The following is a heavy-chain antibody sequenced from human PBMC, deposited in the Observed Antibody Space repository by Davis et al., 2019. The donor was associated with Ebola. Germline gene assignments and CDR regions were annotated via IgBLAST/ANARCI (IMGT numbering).Heavy chain of an antibody. CDR2: ISWNSGSI. D-gene: IGHD6-19*01. V-gene: IGHV3-9*01. CDR1: GFTFDDYA. CDR3: ARGDKYSSGWSLGYYGMDV. Sequence: SLKISCAASGFTFDDYAMHWVRQAPGKGLEWVSGISWNSGSIGYADSVKGRFTISRDNAKNSLYLQMNSLRAEDTAVYYCARGDKYSSGWSLGYYGMDVWGQGTTVTVSS. J-gene: IGHJ6*02.